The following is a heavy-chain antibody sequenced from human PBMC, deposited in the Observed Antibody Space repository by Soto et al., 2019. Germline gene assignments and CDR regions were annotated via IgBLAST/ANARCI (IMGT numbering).Heavy chain of an antibody. J-gene: IGHJ4*02. Sequence: GGSLKLSCAASGFTFISYSMNWVRPAPGKGLEWVSSISSSSSYIYYADSVKGRFTISRDNAKNSLYLQMNSLRAEDTAVYYCARSSPTTARDFDYWGQGTLVTVSS. CDR1: GFTFISYS. D-gene: IGHD4-4*01. V-gene: IGHV3-21*01. CDR2: ISSSSSYI. CDR3: ARSSPTTARDFDY.